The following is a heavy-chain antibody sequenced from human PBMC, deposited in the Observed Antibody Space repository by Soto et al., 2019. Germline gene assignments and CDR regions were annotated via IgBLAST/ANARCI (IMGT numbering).Heavy chain of an antibody. Sequence: QDQLVQSGVEVKKPGASVKVSCKASGYSFTNYGITWVRQAPGQGFEWMGWISAYNGNTNYAQKFQGRVTMTTDASTSTAYLALRSLRSDDTAVYYCARERGVAPPVAGNTHYYYYMDVWGKGTTVTVSS. CDR3: ARERGVAPPVAGNTHYYYYMDV. V-gene: IGHV1-18*01. D-gene: IGHD6-19*01. J-gene: IGHJ6*03. CDR2: ISAYNGNT. CDR1: GYSFTNYG.